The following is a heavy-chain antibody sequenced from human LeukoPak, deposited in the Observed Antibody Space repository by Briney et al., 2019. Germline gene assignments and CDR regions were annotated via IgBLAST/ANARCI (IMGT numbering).Heavy chain of an antibody. V-gene: IGHV4-34*01. CDR1: GGSISGYY. Sequence: SETLSLTCTVSGGSISGYYWSWIRQPPGKGLEWIGEINHSGSTNYNPSLKSRVTISVDTSKNQFSLKLSSVTAADTAVYYCARRAYYYGSGKGNWFDPWGQGTLVTVSS. J-gene: IGHJ5*02. D-gene: IGHD3-10*01. CDR2: INHSGST. CDR3: ARRAYYYGSGKGNWFDP.